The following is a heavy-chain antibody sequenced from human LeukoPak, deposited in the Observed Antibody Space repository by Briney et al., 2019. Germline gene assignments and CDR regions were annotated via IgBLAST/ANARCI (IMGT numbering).Heavy chain of an antibody. CDR3: ARGGGLDV. J-gene: IGHJ6*02. CDR1: GFTFSTYS. CDR2: ISSSSSYI. Sequence: GGSLRLSCAASGFTFSTYSIHWVRQAPGKGLEWVSSISSSSSYIYYADSVKGRFTISRDNAKNSLYLQMSNLRAEDTAVYFCARGGGLDVWGQGATVTVSS. V-gene: IGHV3-21*04. D-gene: IGHD3-16*01.